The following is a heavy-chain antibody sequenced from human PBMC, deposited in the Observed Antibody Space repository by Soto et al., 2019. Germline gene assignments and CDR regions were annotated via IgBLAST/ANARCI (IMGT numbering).Heavy chain of an antibody. CDR2: IIPIFGTA. Sequence: SVKVSCKASGGTFSSYAISWVRQAPGQGLEWMGGIIPIFGTANYAQKFQGRVTITADESTSTAYMELSSLRSEDTAVYYCARDRVPPRTFYSSSWYGNYYGMDVWRQGTTVTVSS. D-gene: IGHD6-13*01. V-gene: IGHV1-69*13. J-gene: IGHJ6*02. CDR3: ARDRVPPRTFYSSSWYGNYYGMDV. CDR1: GGTFSSYA.